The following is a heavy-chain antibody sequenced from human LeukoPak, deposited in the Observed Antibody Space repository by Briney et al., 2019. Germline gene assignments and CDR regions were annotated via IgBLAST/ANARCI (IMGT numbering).Heavy chain of an antibody. D-gene: IGHD1-26*01. CDR1: GFTFISYG. Sequence: GGSLRLSCAASGFTFISYGMHWVRQAPGKGLEWVAVISYDGSNKYYADSVKGRFTISRDNAKNSLYLQMNSLRADDTALYYCAREVVGATSEFDFWGQGTLVTVSS. V-gene: IGHV3-30*03. J-gene: IGHJ4*02. CDR3: AREVVGATSEFDF. CDR2: ISYDGSNK.